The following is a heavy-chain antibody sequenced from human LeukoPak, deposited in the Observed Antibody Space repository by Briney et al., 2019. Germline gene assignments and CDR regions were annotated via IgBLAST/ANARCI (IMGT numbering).Heavy chain of an antibody. CDR1: GYTLTGYD. D-gene: IGHD2-21*02. Sequence: ASVKVSCKASGYTLTGYDMHWVRQAPGQGLEWMGWINPNSGGTNYAQKFQGRVTMTRDTSISTAYMELSRLRSDDTAVYYCAGEGGVVVTAIECFDYWGQGTLVTVSS. J-gene: IGHJ4*02. CDR3: AGEGGVVVTAIECFDY. V-gene: IGHV1-2*02. CDR2: INPNSGGT.